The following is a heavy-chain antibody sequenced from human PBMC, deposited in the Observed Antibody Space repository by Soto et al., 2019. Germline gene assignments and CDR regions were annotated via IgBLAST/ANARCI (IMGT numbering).Heavy chain of an antibody. Sequence: QVQLRESGPGLVKPSETLSLTCTVSGGSVSSGSYYWSWIRQPPGKGLEWIGYIYYSGSTNYNPSLKSRVTISVDTSKNQFSLKLSSVTAADTAVYYCASENYDFWSGYYGYFDYWGQGTLVTVSS. J-gene: IGHJ4*02. D-gene: IGHD3-3*01. CDR3: ASENYDFWSGYYGYFDY. CDR1: GGSVSSGSYY. CDR2: IYYSGST. V-gene: IGHV4-61*01.